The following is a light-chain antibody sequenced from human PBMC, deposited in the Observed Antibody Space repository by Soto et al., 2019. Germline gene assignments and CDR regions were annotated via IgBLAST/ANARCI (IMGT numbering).Light chain of an antibody. Sequence: EIVLTQSPGTLSLSPGERDTLSCRASQSVSNNYLAWYQQKPGQAPRLLIYGASSRATGIPDRFSGSGSGTDFTLTISRLEPEDFAVYYCQQYGSSLYTFGQGTKLEIK. V-gene: IGKV3-20*01. J-gene: IGKJ2*01. CDR2: GAS. CDR1: QSVSNNY. CDR3: QQYGSSLYT.